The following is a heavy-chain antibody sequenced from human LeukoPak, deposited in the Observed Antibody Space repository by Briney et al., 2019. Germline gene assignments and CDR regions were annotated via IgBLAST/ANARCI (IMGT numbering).Heavy chain of an antibody. D-gene: IGHD3-10*01. V-gene: IGHV3-48*02. CDR2: IGANSDI. J-gene: IGHJ3*02. Sequence: PGGSLRLSCAASGFTFCDYSMNWVRQAPGKVLEWVSYIGANSDIYYSDSVKGRFTISRDNAKNSLSLQMNSLRDDDTAVYYCAREGYYGAFDIWGQGTVVTVSS. CDR1: GFTFCDYS. CDR3: AREGYYGAFDI.